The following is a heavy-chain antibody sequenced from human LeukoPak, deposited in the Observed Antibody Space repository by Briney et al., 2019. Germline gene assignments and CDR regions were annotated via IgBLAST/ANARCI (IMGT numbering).Heavy chain of an antibody. Sequence: GGSLRLSCAASGFTFDDYGMSWVRQAPGKGLEWVSGINWNGGSTGYADSVKGRFTISRDNAKNSLYLQMNSLRAEDTALYYCARVSPTYYYDSSGYYSAFDIWGQGTMVTVSS. CDR1: GFTFDDYG. CDR3: ARVSPTYYYDSSGYYSAFDI. CDR2: INWNGGST. J-gene: IGHJ3*02. D-gene: IGHD3-22*01. V-gene: IGHV3-20*04.